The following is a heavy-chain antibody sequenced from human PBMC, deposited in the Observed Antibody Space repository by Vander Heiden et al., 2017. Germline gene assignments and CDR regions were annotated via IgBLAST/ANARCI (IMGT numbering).Heavy chain of an antibody. V-gene: IGHV3-74*01. CDR1: GFTLSTYW. D-gene: IGHD4-17*01. J-gene: IGHJ3*02. Sequence: EVQLVVSRGRLVQIRGSLRLSCAASGFTLSTYWMLWFRHAPRKGLVWVSRIRTDGSSTSYADSVQGRFTISRDNAKNTLYLQMNSLGAGDTAVYYCARVPSRNGDYAFGAFDIWGQGTMGTVSS. CDR2: IRTDGSST. CDR3: ARVPSRNGDYAFGAFDI.